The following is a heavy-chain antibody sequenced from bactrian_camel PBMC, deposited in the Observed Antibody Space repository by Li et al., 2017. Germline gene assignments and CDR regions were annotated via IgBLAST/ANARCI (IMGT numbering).Heavy chain of an antibody. CDR2: TNPGGGTP. D-gene: IGHD2*01. Sequence: VQLVESGGGLVQPGGSLRLSCAASGFTLSSNWMYWVRQAPGKGLECVSLTNPGGGTPYYADSVRGRFTVSRDNDKNMMYLQMNSLESEDTAVYYCATGLVPYCSGAYCYTQYKYWGQGTQVTVS. V-gene: IGHV3S1*01. CDR3: ATGLVPYCSGAYCYTQYKY. J-gene: IGHJ4*01. CDR1: GFTLSSNW.